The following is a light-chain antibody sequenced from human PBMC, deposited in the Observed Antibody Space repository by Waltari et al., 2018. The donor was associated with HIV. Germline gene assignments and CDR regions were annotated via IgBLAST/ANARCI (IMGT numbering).Light chain of an antibody. J-gene: IGKJ1*01. CDR2: GAS. Sequence: EFVLTQSPGTLSLSPGERVTLSCRARQSISSGYLAWYQQKSGQPPRLLIYGASSRGMYIPDRFSGTGSGTDFTLTISRLEPEDSAVYFCEHYGTSPGTFGPGTKVEI. CDR1: QSISSGY. V-gene: IGKV3-20*01. CDR3: EHYGTSPGT.